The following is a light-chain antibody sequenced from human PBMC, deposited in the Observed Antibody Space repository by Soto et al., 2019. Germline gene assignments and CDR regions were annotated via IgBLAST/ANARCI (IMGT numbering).Light chain of an antibody. V-gene: IGLV1-44*01. CDR3: AAWDDTLNGYV. Sequence: QSVLTQPPSTSGTPGQRVTFSCSGGSSNIGSNTVNWYQQLPGTAPKLLIYSNNQRPSGVPDRFSGSKSGTSASLAVSGLQSEDEADYYCAAWDDTLNGYVFGTGTKLTVL. J-gene: IGLJ1*01. CDR2: SNN. CDR1: SSNIGSNT.